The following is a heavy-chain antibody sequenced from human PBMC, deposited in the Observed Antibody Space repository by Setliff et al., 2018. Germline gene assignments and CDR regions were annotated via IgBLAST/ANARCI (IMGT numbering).Heavy chain of an antibody. V-gene: IGHV4-61*10. CDR2: IQSTGNT. CDR1: GGSVGSGSYY. J-gene: IGHJ1*01. D-gene: IGHD3-10*01. Sequence: SETLSLTCAVSGGSVGSGSYYWSWIRQPAGKGLEWIGLIQSTGNTNFNPSLKSRVNMSIDTSKNQFALNLKSVTAADTAVYYCARVDFTMIQGVLGLWGQGTLVTVSS. CDR3: ARVDFTMIQGVLGL.